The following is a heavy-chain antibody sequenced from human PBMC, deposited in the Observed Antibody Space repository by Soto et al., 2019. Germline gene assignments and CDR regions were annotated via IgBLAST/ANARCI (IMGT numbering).Heavy chain of an antibody. CDR2: IIPIFGTT. CDR1: GGTFSSYA. V-gene: IGHV1-69*13. J-gene: IGHJ3*02. D-gene: IGHD3-10*01. CDR3: AGSFKYGSGTFDAFDI. Sequence: SVKVSCKASGGTFSSYAISWVRQAPGQGLEWMGGIIPIFGTTNYAEKFQGRVSITADESTSTAYVELSSLRSEDTAVYYCAGSFKYGSGTFDAFDIWRQGTMVTVSS.